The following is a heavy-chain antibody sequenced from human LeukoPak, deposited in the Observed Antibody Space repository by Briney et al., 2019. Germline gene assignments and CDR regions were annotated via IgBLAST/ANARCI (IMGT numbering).Heavy chain of an antibody. Sequence: GASVKVSCKASGYTFTGYYMHWVRQAPGQGLEWMGRINPNSGGTSYAQKFQGEVTMTRDTSISTAYMELSGLRSDDTAVYYCAAPSGDTSDWHKFDFWGQGTLVTVSS. CDR2: INPNSGGT. J-gene: IGHJ4*02. V-gene: IGHV1-2*06. CDR1: GYTFTGYY. D-gene: IGHD6-19*01. CDR3: AAPSGDTSDWHKFDF.